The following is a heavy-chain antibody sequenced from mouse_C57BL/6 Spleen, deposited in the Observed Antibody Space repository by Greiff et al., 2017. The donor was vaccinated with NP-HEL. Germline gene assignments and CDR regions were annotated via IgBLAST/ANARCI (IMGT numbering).Heavy chain of an antibody. Sequence: EVKLMESGGGLVKPGGSLKLSCAASGFTFSDYGMHWVRQAPEKGLEWVAYISRGSSTIYYADTVKGRFTITRDNAKNTLFLQMSRLRSEATAMYYCARGRSWFAYWGQGTLVTVSA. V-gene: IGHV5-17*01. CDR1: GFTFSDYG. CDR3: ARGRSWFAY. J-gene: IGHJ3*01. CDR2: ISRGSSTI.